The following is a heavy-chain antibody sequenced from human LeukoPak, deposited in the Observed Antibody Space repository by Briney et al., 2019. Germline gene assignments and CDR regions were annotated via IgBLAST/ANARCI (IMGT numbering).Heavy chain of an antibody. CDR3: ARLSGTYSRGGDH. CDR2: ISGSGYAI. Sequence: GSLRLSCTASGFTFSDFHMSWIRQAPGKGLEWVSHISGSGYAIHHPGSVKGRFTISRDNAKNSLYLQMNSLRVEDSAAYYCARLSGTYSRGGDHWGQGTLVTVSS. V-gene: IGHV3-11*01. J-gene: IGHJ4*02. D-gene: IGHD1-26*01. CDR1: GFTFSDFH.